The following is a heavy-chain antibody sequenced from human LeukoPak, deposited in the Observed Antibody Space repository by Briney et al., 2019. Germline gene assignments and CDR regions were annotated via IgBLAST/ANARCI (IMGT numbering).Heavy chain of an antibody. CDR3: ATPYGSGWYAFDY. J-gene: IGHJ4*02. CDR1: GYTLTELS. D-gene: IGHD6-19*01. Sequence: ASVKVSCKVSGYTLTELSMHWVRQAPGKGLEWMGGFDPEDGETIYAQKFQGRVTMTEDTSTDTAYMELSSLRSEDAAVYYCATPYGSGWYAFDYWGQGTLVTVSS. V-gene: IGHV1-24*01. CDR2: FDPEDGET.